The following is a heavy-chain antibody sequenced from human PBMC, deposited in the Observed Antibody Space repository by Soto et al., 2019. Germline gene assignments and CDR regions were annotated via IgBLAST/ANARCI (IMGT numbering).Heavy chain of an antibody. Sequence: QVQLVESGGGVVQPGRSLRLSCAASGFTFSRYGMHWVRQAPGKGVEWVAGIWYDGSNKYYADSVKGRFTISRDHSKNTLYLQMNSLRADDTAVYYSARDYYGDSVGWFDPWGQGTLVTVSS. J-gene: IGHJ5*02. CDR2: IWYDGSNK. D-gene: IGHD4-17*01. V-gene: IGHV3-33*01. CDR3: ARDYYGDSVGWFDP. CDR1: GFTFSRYG.